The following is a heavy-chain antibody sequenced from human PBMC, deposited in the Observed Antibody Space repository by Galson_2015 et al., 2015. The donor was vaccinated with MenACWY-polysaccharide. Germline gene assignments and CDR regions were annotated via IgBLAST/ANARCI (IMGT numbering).Heavy chain of an antibody. CDR3: AKDHAAGMVGVFDY. J-gene: IGHJ4*02. CDR2: ISYDGSNK. D-gene: IGHD6-13*01. V-gene: IGHV3-30*18. Sequence: SLRLSCAASGFTFSSYGMHWVRQAPGKGLEWVAVISYDGSNKYYADSVKGRFTISRDNSKNTLYLQMNSLRAEDTAVYYCAKDHAAGMVGVFDYWGQGTLVTVSS. CDR1: GFTFSSYG.